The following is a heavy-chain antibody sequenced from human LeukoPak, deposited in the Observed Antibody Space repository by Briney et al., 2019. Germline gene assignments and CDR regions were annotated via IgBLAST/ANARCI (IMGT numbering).Heavy chain of an antibody. Sequence: GGSLRLSCAASGFTFSSYAMSWVRQAPGKGLEWVSAISGSGGSTYYADSVKGRFTISRDNAKNSLYLQMNSLRAEDTAVYSCARARARSYCSSTSCYGYWGQGTLVTVSS. D-gene: IGHD2-2*01. V-gene: IGHV3-23*01. J-gene: IGHJ4*02. CDR1: GFTFSSYA. CDR2: ISGSGGST. CDR3: ARARARSYCSSTSCYGY.